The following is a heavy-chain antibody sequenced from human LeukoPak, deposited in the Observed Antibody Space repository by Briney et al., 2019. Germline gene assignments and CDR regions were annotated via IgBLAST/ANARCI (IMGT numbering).Heavy chain of an antibody. D-gene: IGHD3-3*01. CDR2: IKQDGSEK. V-gene: IGHV3-7*01. Sequence: PGGSLRLSCAASGFTFSSYGMSWVRQAPGKGLEWVANIKQDGSEKYYVDSVKGRFTISRDNAKNSLYLQMNSLRAGDTAVYYCASHYDFWSGLPNWGQGALVTVSS. J-gene: IGHJ4*02. CDR3: ASHYDFWSGLPN. CDR1: GFTFSSYG.